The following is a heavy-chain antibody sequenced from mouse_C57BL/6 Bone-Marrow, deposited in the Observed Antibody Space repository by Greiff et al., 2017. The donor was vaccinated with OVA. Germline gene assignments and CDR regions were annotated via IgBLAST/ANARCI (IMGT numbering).Heavy chain of an antibody. Sequence: QVQLQQSGPGLVQPSQSLSITCTVSGFSFTSYGVHWVRQSPGKGLEWLGVIWRGGSTDYNAAFMSRLSITKDNSKSQVFFKMNSLQADDTAIYYCAKKEGGYSLYAMDYWGQGTSVTVSS. D-gene: IGHD2-3*01. CDR3: AKKEGGYSLYAMDY. CDR1: GFSFTSYG. J-gene: IGHJ4*01. CDR2: IWRGGST. V-gene: IGHV2-5*01.